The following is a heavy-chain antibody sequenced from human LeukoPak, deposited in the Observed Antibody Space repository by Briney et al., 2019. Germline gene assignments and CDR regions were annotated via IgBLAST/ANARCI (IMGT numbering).Heavy chain of an antibody. CDR1: IDSFTNYY. J-gene: IGHJ5*02. Sequence: SETLSLTCAVYIDSFTNYYWNWIRQTPGKGLEWIGEVNDSGGTNINPSLRSRVILSVDTSKNQFSLNLSSVTAADTAVYYCARGVDSSGYQYKGFDPWGQGTLVTVSS. CDR2: VNDSGGT. D-gene: IGHD3-22*01. V-gene: IGHV4-34*01. CDR3: ARGVDSSGYQYKGFDP.